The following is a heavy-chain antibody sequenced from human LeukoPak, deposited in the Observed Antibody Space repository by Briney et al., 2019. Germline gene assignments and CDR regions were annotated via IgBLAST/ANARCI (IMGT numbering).Heavy chain of an antibody. Sequence: SETLSLTCTVSGNSISSGYYWGWIRQPPGKGLEWIGSIYHSGRTYYNPSLKSRVTISVDTSKNQFSLKLSSVTAADTAVYYCARGLTYYYGSGSNNWFDPWGQGTLVTVSS. CDR2: IYHSGRT. CDR1: GNSISSGYY. V-gene: IGHV4-38-2*02. J-gene: IGHJ5*02. D-gene: IGHD3-10*01. CDR3: ARGLTYYYGSGSNNWFDP.